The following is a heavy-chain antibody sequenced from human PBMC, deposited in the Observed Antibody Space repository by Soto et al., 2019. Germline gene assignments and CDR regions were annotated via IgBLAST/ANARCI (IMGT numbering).Heavy chain of an antibody. D-gene: IGHD3-10*01. J-gene: IGHJ5*02. V-gene: IGHV3-30-3*01. Sequence: GGSLRLSCAASGFTFSSYAMHWVRQAPGKGLEWVAVISYDGSNKYYADSVKGRFTISRDNSKNTLYLQMNSLRAEDTAVYYCAREGGLLWFGELHPGPSWFDPWGQGTLVTVSS. CDR1: GFTFSSYA. CDR2: ISYDGSNK. CDR3: AREGGLLWFGELHPGPSWFDP.